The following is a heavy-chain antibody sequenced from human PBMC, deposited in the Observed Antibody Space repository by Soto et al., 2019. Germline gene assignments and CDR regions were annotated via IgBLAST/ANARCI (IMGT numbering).Heavy chain of an antibody. Sequence: PSETLSLTCTVSGDSIGSGTHYWSWIRQPPGKGLQWIGYIHYTGSTTYNPSLKSRVTISVDTSKNQFSLRLSSVTAAATALYYWARGVSNWYGYRQPWGQGTLVTVSS. CDR2: IHYTGST. J-gene: IGHJ1*01. CDR3: ARGVSNWYGYRQP. D-gene: IGHD6-13*01. CDR1: GDSIGSGTHY. V-gene: IGHV4-61*01.